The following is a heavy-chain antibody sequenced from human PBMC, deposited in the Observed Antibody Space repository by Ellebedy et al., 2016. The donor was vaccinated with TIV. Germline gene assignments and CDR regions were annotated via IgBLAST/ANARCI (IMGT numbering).Heavy chain of an antibody. Sequence: SETLSLXXAVYGGSFSGYYWSWIRQPPGKGLEWIGEINHSGSTNYDPSLKSRVTISVDTSKNQFSLKLSSVTAADTAVYYCARVWPYYSNYYYYYMDVWGKGTTVTVSS. CDR1: GGSFSGYY. CDR3: ARVWPYYSNYYYYYMDV. J-gene: IGHJ6*03. CDR2: INHSGST. D-gene: IGHD3-22*01. V-gene: IGHV4-34*01.